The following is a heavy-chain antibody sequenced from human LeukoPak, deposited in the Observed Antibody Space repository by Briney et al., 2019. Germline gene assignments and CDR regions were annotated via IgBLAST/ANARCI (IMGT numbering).Heavy chain of an antibody. D-gene: IGHD6-19*01. J-gene: IGHJ4*02. CDR2: ISGSGGST. CDR3: ANAKRQWLVQVDY. CDR1: GFTFSSYA. Sequence: RGSLRLSCAASGFTFSSYAMSWVRQAPGKGLEWVSAISGSGGSTYYADSVKGRFTISRDNSKNTLYLQMNSLRAEDTAVYYCANAKRQWLVQVDYWGQGTLVTVSS. V-gene: IGHV3-23*01.